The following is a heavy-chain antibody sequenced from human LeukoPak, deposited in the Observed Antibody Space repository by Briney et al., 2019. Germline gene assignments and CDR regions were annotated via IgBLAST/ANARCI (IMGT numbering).Heavy chain of an antibody. V-gene: IGHV3-9*01. J-gene: IGHJ1*01. D-gene: IGHD6-13*01. CDR1: GFTFDDYA. Sequence: GGSLRLSCAASGFTFDDYAMHWVRQAPGKGLEWVSGISWNSGSIGYADSVKGRFTISRDNAKNSLYLQMNSLRAEDTALYYCAEDVQLVPAGYFQHWGQGTLVTVSS. CDR3: AEDVQLVPAGYFQH. CDR2: ISWNSGSI.